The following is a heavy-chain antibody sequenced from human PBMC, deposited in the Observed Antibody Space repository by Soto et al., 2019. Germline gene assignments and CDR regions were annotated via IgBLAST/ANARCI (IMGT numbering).Heavy chain of an antibody. CDR2: ISSSSSTI. Sequence: ESGGGLVQPGGSLRLSCAASGFTFSSYSMNWVRQAPGKGLEWVSYISSSSSTIYYADSVKGRFTISRDNAKNSLYLQMNSLRDEDTAVYYCARSLLLWFGEYGMDVWGQGTTVTVSS. CDR1: GFTFSSYS. V-gene: IGHV3-48*02. CDR3: ARSLLLWFGEYGMDV. D-gene: IGHD3-10*01. J-gene: IGHJ6*02.